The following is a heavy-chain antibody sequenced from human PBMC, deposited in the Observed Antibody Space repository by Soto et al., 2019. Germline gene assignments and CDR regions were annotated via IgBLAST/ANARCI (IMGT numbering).Heavy chain of an antibody. CDR3: AREVGAPSGWLDP. Sequence: EVQLSESGGDLRQPGGSLRLSCAASGFTFTNYAMTWVRQTPGKGREWVSGISASGGLKYYADSVRGRFTVSRDNSKNILYLQMDNLRAEDTALYYCAREVGAPSGWLDPWGQGTQVTVSS. J-gene: IGHJ5*02. CDR2: ISASGGLK. V-gene: IGHV3-23*01. D-gene: IGHD1-26*01. CDR1: GFTFTNYA.